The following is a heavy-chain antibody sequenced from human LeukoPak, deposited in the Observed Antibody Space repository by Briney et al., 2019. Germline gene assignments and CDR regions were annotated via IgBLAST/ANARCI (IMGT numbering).Heavy chain of an antibody. CDR3: ARERDGSGSYPYYFDY. J-gene: IGHJ4*02. D-gene: IGHD3-10*01. V-gene: IGHV3-21*01. Sequence: PGGSLRLSCAASGLTFSSYSMNWVRQAPGKGLEWVSSISSSSSYIYYADSVKGRFTISRDNAKNSLYLQMNSLRAEDTAVYYCARERDGSGSYPYYFDYWGQGTLVTVSS. CDR2: ISSSSSYI. CDR1: GLTFSSYS.